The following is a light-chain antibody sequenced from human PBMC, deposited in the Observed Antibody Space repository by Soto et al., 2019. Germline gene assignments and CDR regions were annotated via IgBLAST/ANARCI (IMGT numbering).Light chain of an antibody. CDR2: LNSDGSH. CDR1: SGYSSDA. V-gene: IGLV4-69*01. Sequence: QLVLTQSPSASASLGASVKLTCTVSSGYSSDAIAWHQQQPEKGPRYLMKLNSDGSHSKGDGIPDRFSGSSSGAERYLTISSLQSEAEADYYCQTWGTGIAVFGGGTQLTVL. CDR3: QTWGTGIAV. J-gene: IGLJ7*01.